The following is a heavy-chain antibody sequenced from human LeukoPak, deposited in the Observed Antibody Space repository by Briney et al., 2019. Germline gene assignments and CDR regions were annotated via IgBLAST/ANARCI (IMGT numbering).Heavy chain of an antibody. D-gene: IGHD5-12*01. CDR3: ARVPRNSGYGFRGAFDI. J-gene: IGHJ3*02. CDR2: INPNSGGT. V-gene: IGHV1-2*02. Sequence: ASVKVSCKASGYTFTGYYMHWVRQAPGQGLEWMGWINPNSGGTNYAQKFQGRVTMTRDTSISTAYMELSRLRSDDTAVYYCARVPRNSGYGFRGAFDIWGQGTMVTVSS. CDR1: GYTFTGYY.